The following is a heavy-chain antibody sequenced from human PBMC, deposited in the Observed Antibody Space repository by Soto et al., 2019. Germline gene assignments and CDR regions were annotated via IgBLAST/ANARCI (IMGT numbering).Heavy chain of an antibody. D-gene: IGHD5-12*01. CDR2: IIPIFGTA. V-gene: IGHV1-69*12. CDR1: GGTFSNYA. J-gene: IGHJ5*02. CDR3: AVGSVDIVPTGMKPFDP. Sequence: QVQLVQSGAEVKKPGSSVQVSCKASGGTFSNYAISWVRQAPGQGLEWMGGIIPIFGTANYAQKFQGRVTITADESTSTAYMELRSLRSEDTAIYYCAVGSVDIVPTGMKPFDPWGQGTLVTVSS.